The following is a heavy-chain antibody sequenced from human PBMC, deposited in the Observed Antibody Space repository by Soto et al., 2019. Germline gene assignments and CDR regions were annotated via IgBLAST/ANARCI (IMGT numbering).Heavy chain of an antibody. V-gene: IGHV1-46*01. CDR1: GYTFTSYY. CDR2: INPSGGST. J-gene: IGHJ5*02. Sequence: SVKVSCKASGYTFTSYYMHWVRQAPGQGLEWMGIINPSGGSTSYAQKFQGRVTMTRDTSTSTVYMELSSLRSEDTAVYYCAREGAYYYDSSGYRNWFDPWGQGTLVTVSS. D-gene: IGHD3-22*01. CDR3: AREGAYYYDSSGYRNWFDP.